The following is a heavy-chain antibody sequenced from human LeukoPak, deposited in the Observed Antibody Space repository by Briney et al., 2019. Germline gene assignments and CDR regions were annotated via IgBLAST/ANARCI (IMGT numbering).Heavy chain of an antibody. V-gene: IGHV4-34*01. CDR3: ARGLSPRGNY. J-gene: IGHJ4*02. CDR1: GGSFSGYY. D-gene: IGHD3-10*01. Sequence: SETRSLTCAVYGGSFSGYYWSWIRQPPGKGLEWIGEINHSGSTNYNPSLKSRVTISVDTSKNQFSLKLSSVTAADTAVYYCARGLSPRGNYWGQGTLVTVSS. CDR2: INHSGST.